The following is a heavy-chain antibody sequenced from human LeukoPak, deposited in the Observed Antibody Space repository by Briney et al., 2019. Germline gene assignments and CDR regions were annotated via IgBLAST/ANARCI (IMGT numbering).Heavy chain of an antibody. CDR1: GFTFKKYA. Sequence: PGGSLRLSCSASGFTFKKYAMHWVRQAPGKGLEYGSAINSNGGRTYYADSVKGRFTISRDNSKNTLFLQMSSLRVEDTAVYYCVKDLYYDNSGYYSGAFDYWGQGTLVTVSS. CDR2: INSNGGRT. V-gene: IGHV3-64D*06. CDR3: VKDLYYDNSGYYSGAFDY. J-gene: IGHJ4*02. D-gene: IGHD3-22*01.